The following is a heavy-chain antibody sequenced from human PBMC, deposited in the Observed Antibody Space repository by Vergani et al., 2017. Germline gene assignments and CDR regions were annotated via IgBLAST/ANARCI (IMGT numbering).Heavy chain of an antibody. V-gene: IGHV4-59*01. J-gene: IGHJ4*02. CDR3: AGSIAAAGRENDY. CDR1: GGSISSYY. Sequence: QVQLQESGPGLVKPSETLSLTCTVPGGSISSYYWSWIRPPPWKGLEWIGYIYYSGSTNYNPALKSRVTISVDPSKNQFSLQLNSVTAAATAVYYCAGSIAAAGRENDYWGQGTLVTVSS. D-gene: IGHD6-13*01. CDR2: IYYSGST.